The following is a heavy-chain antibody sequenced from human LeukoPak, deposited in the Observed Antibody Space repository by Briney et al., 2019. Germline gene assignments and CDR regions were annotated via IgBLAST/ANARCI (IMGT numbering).Heavy chain of an antibody. J-gene: IGHJ3*02. CDR1: GGSISYYY. Sequence: NASETLSLTCTVSGGSISYYYWSWSRQPPGKGLEWIGYVYYSGSTSYNPSLKSRVTISLDTSKHQFSLKLNSVTAADTAVYYCARHAYCGGDCFGGAFEIWGQGTMVTVSS. CDR2: VYYSGST. D-gene: IGHD2-21*02. CDR3: ARHAYCGGDCFGGAFEI. V-gene: IGHV4-59*08.